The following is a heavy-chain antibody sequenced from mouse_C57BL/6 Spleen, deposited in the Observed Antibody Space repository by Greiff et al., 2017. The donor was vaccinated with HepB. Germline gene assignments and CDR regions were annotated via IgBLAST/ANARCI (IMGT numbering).Heavy chain of an antibody. D-gene: IGHD1-1*01. J-gene: IGHJ2*01. CDR1: GYTFTSYW. CDR3: ARITTVVALYYFDY. Sequence: QVQLQQPGAELVKPGASVKLSCKASGYTFTSYWMHWVKQRPGQGLEWIGMIHPNSGSTNYNEKFKSKATLTVDKSSSTAYMQLSSLTSEDSAVYYCARITTVVALYYFDYWGQGTTLTVSS. V-gene: IGHV1-64*01. CDR2: IHPNSGST.